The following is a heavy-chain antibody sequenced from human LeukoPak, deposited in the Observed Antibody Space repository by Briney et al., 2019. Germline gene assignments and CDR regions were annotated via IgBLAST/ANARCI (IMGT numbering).Heavy chain of an antibody. CDR2: INHSRGT. J-gene: IGHJ4*02. D-gene: IGHD1-1*01. V-gene: IGHV4-34*01. CDR1: GGTFSGFY. Sequence: SETLSLTCAVHGGTFSGFYGTWMRQPPGKGPEWIGEINHSRGTGYNPSLRSRVTISQDTSKNQSSLMLTSVTAADTAVYYCARGLGEGYPDSWGQGTLVIVSS. CDR3: ARGLGEGYPDS.